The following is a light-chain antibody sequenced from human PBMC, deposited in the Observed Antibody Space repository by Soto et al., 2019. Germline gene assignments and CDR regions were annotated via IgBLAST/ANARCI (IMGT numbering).Light chain of an antibody. CDR1: QSVSSNY. CDR3: QQYNNWPPWT. CDR2: YPS. J-gene: IGKJ1*01. V-gene: IGKV3-20*01. Sequence: IVFTQSPGTLSLSPGERASLSCRARQSVSSNYLAWFQQKPGQAPRLLSSYPSSRATGIPDRFSGSGSGTDFTLTISSLQSEDFAVYYCQQYNNWPPWTFGQGTKVDIK.